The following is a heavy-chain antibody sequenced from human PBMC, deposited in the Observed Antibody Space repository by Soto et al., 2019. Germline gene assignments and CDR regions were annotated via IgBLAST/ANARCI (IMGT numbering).Heavy chain of an antibody. CDR3: ARGYCSGGSCYSYSWFDP. Sequence: SETLSLTCTVSGGSISSGGYYWNWIRQHPGKGLEWIGYTYYSENTYYNPSLNSRITISADTSKNQFSLKLSSVTAADTAVYYCARGYCSGGSCYSYSWFDPWGQGTLVTVSS. CDR1: GGSISSGGYY. CDR2: TYYSENT. V-gene: IGHV4-31*03. J-gene: IGHJ5*02. D-gene: IGHD2-15*01.